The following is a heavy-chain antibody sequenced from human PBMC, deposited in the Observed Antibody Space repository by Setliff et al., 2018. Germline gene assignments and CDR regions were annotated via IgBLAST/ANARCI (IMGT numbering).Heavy chain of an antibody. CDR2: ISGSGDRT. CDR1: GFTFSNYW. J-gene: IGHJ5*02. Sequence: GSLRLSCAASGFTFSNYWMNWVRQAPGEGLEWVSAISGSGDRTYYADSVKGRFTISRDDSKNTMYLQMNSLKTDDTAVYYCTLANCDANCAGLNWFDPWGQGTLVTVSS. CDR3: TLANCDANCAGLNWFDP. V-gene: IGHV3-23*01. D-gene: IGHD2-21*02.